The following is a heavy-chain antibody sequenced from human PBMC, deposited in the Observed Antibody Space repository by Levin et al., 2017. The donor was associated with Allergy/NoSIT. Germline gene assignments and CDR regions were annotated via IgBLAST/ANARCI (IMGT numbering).Heavy chain of an antibody. Sequence: QTGGSLRLSCAASGFTVSTYWMTWVRQAPGKGLEWVANIKQDGSEKYYVDSVKGRFTISRDNANSLLYPQMNNLRAEDAAVYYCARDSQWLDDAFDVWGQGTMVTVSS. CDR3: ARDSQWLDDAFDV. CDR1: GFTVSTYW. D-gene: IGHD6-19*01. CDR2: IKQDGSEK. J-gene: IGHJ3*01. V-gene: IGHV3-7*01.